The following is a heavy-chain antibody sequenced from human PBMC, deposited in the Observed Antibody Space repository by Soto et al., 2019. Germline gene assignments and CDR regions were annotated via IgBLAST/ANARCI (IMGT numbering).Heavy chain of an antibody. J-gene: IGHJ4*02. Sequence: QVQLQQWGAGLLKPSETLSLTCAVYGGSFSGYYWSWIRQPPGKGLEWIGEINHSGSTNYNPSLKSRVTISVDTSKNQFSLKLSSVTAADSAVYYCASRIAARPFYYWGQGTLVTVSS. CDR2: INHSGST. D-gene: IGHD6-6*01. CDR3: ASRIAARPFYY. V-gene: IGHV4-34*01. CDR1: GGSFSGYY.